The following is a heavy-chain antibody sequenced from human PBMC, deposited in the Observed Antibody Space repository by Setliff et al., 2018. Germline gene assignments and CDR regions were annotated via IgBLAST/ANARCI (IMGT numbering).Heavy chain of an antibody. CDR3: AREKLYHYDSSDSWFDY. J-gene: IGHJ4*02. D-gene: IGHD3-22*01. CDR1: GYTFTSHY. CDR2: INPSSGRT. V-gene: IGHV1-46*01. Sequence: GASVKVSCKASGYTFTSHYMHWVRQAPGLGLEWMGTINPSSGRTSYAQKFQGRVTMTRDTSTSTVYMDMSSLRSEDTAVYYCAREKLYHYDSSDSWFDYWGQGTLVTVSS.